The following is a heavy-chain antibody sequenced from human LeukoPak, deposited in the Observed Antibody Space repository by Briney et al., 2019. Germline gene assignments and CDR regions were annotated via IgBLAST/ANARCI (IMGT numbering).Heavy chain of an antibody. CDR2: FDPEDGET. CDR3: ARDMPGDYRELDI. D-gene: IGHD4-11*01. CDR1: GYTLTELS. J-gene: IGHJ3*02. Sequence: ASVKVSCKVSGYTLTELSMHWVRQAPGKGLEWMGGFDPEDGETIYAQKFQGRVTMTTDTSTSTAYMELRSLRSDDTAVYYCARDMPGDYRELDIWGQGTMVTVSS. V-gene: IGHV1-24*01.